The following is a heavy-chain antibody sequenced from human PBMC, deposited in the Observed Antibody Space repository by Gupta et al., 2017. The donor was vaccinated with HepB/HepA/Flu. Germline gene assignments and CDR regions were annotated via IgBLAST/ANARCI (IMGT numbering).Heavy chain of an antibody. CDR2: IKSKADGGAI. Sequence: EVQLVESGGGLVKPGGSLRLSCAVSGLPFSNTWMRWVRQAPGKGLEWVGRIKSKADGGAIDYAAPVKGRFTISREDSKSTLYLQMNSLKTEDTAVYYCTTTIPYDYYMDVWGKGTTVTVSS. D-gene: IGHD2-2*01. CDR3: TTTIPYDYYMDV. V-gene: IGHV3-15*01. J-gene: IGHJ6*03. CDR1: GLPFSNTW.